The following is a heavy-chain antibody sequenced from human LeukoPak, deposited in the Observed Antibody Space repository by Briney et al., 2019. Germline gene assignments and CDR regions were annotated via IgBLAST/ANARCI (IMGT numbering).Heavy chain of an antibody. D-gene: IGHD3-10*01. CDR1: GFTFSNYA. CDR2: ISVDGSAT. J-gene: IGHJ4*02. Sequence: GGSLRLSCAASGFTFSNYAMNWHRQSPVQGLQWLAAISVDGSATNYADSVKGRFTTSRDNSKNTLYLEMDSLRPEDTAVYYCARDFGYWGQGTLVTVSS. V-gene: IGHV3-30*04. CDR3: ARDFGY.